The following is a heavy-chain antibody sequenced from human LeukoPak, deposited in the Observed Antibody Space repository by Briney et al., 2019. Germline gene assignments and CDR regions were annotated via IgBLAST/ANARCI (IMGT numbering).Heavy chain of an antibody. CDR1: GFTFSHYG. Sequence: GGSPRLSCAASGFTFSHYGMHWVRQAQGKGLEWVAVIWSDGTNQYYADSVKGRFTISRDDSQKTVYLEMNSLRTEDTAMYYCARDAQRGFDYSNSLQYWGQGTLVTVSS. D-gene: IGHD4-11*01. CDR2: IWSDGTNQ. CDR3: ARDAQRGFDYSNSLQY. V-gene: IGHV3-33*01. J-gene: IGHJ4*02.